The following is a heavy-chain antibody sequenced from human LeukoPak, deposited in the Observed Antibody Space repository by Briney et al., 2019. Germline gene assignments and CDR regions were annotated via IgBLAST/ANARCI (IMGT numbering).Heavy chain of an antibody. J-gene: IGHJ6*03. CDR1: GGSISSYY. Sequence: SETLSLTCTVSGGSISSYYWSWIRQPPGKGLEWIGYIYTSGSTNYNPSLTSRVTISVHTTKNHFSLKLSAVTAADTAVYYCARSIVGATSHKTYYYYMDVWGKGTTVTVSS. V-gene: IGHV4-4*09. CDR2: IYTSGST. CDR3: ARSIVGATSHKTYYYYMDV. D-gene: IGHD1-26*01.